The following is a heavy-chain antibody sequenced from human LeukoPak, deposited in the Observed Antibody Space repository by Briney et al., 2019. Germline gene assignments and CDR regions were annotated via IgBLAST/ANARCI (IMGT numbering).Heavy chain of an antibody. CDR2: INHSGST. D-gene: IGHD3-9*01. CDR1: GGSFSGYY. V-gene: IGHV4-34*01. CDR3: ARVAYYDILTGFDY. Sequence: PSETLSLTCAVYGGSFSGYYWSWIRQPPGKGLEWIGEINHSGSTNYNPSLKSRVTISVGTSKNQFSLKLSSVTAADTAVYYCARVAYYDILTGFDYWGQGTLVTVSS. J-gene: IGHJ4*02.